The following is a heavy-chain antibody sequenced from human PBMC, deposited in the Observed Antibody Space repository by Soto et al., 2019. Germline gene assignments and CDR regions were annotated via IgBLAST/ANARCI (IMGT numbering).Heavy chain of an antibody. CDR3: ARDSSGPLGNYYYKYGLDV. CDR2: IYTGGST. J-gene: IGHJ6*01. D-gene: IGHD3-3*02. CDR1: GFTVSTKY. Sequence: VQLVESGGGLVQPGGSLRLSCAVSGFTVSTKYMSWVRQAPGKGLEWVSVIYTGGSTYYAGSVKGRFTISRDDSKNTVHLQMNSLRAEDTAVYYCARDSSGPLGNYYYKYGLDVW. V-gene: IGHV3-66*01.